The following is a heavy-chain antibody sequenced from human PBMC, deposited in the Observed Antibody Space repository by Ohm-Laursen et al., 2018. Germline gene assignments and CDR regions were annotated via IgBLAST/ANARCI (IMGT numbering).Heavy chain of an antibody. CDR1: GASISSYY. CDR3: ARANSSDYSAFDY. D-gene: IGHD3-22*01. V-gene: IGHV4-4*07. Sequence: GTLSLTCSVSGASISSYYWSWIRQPAGKGLEWIGRIYISGSTNYNPSLKSRVTMSVDTSKNQFSLKLSSVTAADTAVYYCARANSSDYSAFDYWGQGTLVTVSS. CDR2: IYISGST. J-gene: IGHJ4*02.